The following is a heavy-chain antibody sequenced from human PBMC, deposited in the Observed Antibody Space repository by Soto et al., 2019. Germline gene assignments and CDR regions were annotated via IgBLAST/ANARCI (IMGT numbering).Heavy chain of an antibody. D-gene: IGHD2-2*01. Sequence: GASVKVSCKVSGYTLTELSMHWVRQAPGKGLEWMGGFDPEDGETIYAQKFQGRVTMTEDTSTDTAYMELSSLRSEDTAVYYCATNARSTAYYGMYVWGQGTTVTVSS. CDR1: GYTLTELS. J-gene: IGHJ6*02. CDR2: FDPEDGET. V-gene: IGHV1-24*01. CDR3: ATNARSTAYYGMYV.